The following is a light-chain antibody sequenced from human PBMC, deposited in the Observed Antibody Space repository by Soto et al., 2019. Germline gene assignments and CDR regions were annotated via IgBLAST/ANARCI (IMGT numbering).Light chain of an antibody. V-gene: IGKV3-11*01. CDR3: LQRSCGPWT. CDR1: QSVSSY. J-gene: IGKJ1*01. CDR2: DAS. Sequence: EIVLTQSPATLSLSPGERATLSCRASQSVSSYLAWYQQKPGQAPRLLIYDASNRATDIPARFSGSGSGTDFTLTIGSLEPEDFAVYYCLQRSCGPWTFGQGTKVYI.